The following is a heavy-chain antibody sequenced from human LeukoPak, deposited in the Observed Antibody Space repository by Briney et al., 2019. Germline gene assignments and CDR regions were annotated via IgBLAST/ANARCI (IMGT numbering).Heavy chain of an antibody. CDR3: AKGVPDYIHYFDY. J-gene: IGHJ4*02. D-gene: IGHD3-10*01. CDR1: GFTFSNYA. V-gene: IGHV3-23*01. Sequence: PGGSLRLSCAASGFTFSNYAMNRVRQAPGKGLDWVSAISSSGFSTYYADSVKGRFTISRDNSKNTLYLQMNSLRAEDTAVYYCAKGVPDYIHYFDYWGQGTLVTVSS. CDR2: ISSSGFST.